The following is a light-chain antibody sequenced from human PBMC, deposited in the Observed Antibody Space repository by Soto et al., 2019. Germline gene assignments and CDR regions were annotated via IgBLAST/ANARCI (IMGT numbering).Light chain of an antibody. CDR2: EVS. V-gene: IGLV2-14*01. CDR1: SSDVGGYNY. J-gene: IGLJ2*01. Sequence: QSALTQPASVSGSPGQSITISCTGTSSDVGGYNYVSWFQQHPGKAPKLMIYEVSNRPSGVSNRFSGSKSGNTASLTISGLQAEDEADYYCTSYTSISILVFGGGTKLTVL. CDR3: TSYTSISILV.